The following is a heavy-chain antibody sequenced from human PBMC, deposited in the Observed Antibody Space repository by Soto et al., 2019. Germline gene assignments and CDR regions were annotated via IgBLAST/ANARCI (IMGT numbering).Heavy chain of an antibody. Sequence: SETLSLTCTVSGGSISSYYWSCIRQPPGKGLEWIGYIYYSGSTNYNPSLKSRVTISVDTSKNQFSLKLSSVTAADTAVYYCARHDYLMSDDFGDSSATAYFDLCGRGTLATVSS. CDR3: ARHDYLMSDDFGDSSATAYFDL. D-gene: IGHD4-17*01. V-gene: IGHV4-59*08. CDR2: IYYSGST. CDR1: GGSISSYY. J-gene: IGHJ2*01.